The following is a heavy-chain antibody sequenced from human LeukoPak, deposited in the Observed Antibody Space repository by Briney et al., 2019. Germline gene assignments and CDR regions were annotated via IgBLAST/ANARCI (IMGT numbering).Heavy chain of an antibody. D-gene: IGHD3-10*01. J-gene: IGHJ4*02. Sequence: GGSLRLSCAASGFTFRDFYMSWFRQAPGKGLEWVSYISDSGSTISYADSVKGRFTISRDSAKNSVYLQMNSLRAEDTAVYYCARAYVVRGVKLAAFDYWGQGTLVTVSS. CDR2: ISDSGSTI. CDR1: GFTFRDFY. V-gene: IGHV3-11*04. CDR3: ARAYVVRGVKLAAFDY.